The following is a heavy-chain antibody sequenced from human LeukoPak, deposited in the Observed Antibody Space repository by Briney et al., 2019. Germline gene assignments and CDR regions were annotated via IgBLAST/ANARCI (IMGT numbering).Heavy chain of an antibody. D-gene: IGHD2-15*01. CDR2: ISYDGSNK. CDR3: AKDGRRYCSGGSCYYFDY. V-gene: IGHV3-30*18. J-gene: IGHJ4*02. CDR1: GFTFSSYG. Sequence: PGGSLRLSCAASGFTFSSYGMHWVRQAPGKGLEWAAVISYDGSNKYYADSVKGRFTTSRDNSKNTLYLQMNSLRAEDTAVYYCAKDGRRYCSGGSCYYFDYWGQGILVTVSS.